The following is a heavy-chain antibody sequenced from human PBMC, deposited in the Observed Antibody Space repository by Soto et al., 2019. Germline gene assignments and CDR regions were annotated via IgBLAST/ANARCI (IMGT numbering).Heavy chain of an antibody. CDR2: IWYDGSHK. Sequence: QVQLVESGGGVVQPGRSLRLSCEASGFIFSNYGMHWVRQAPGKGLELVAGIWYDGSHKYYAESVKGRFTISRDNSKNTLYLQMDSLRAEDTAVYSCARDLGVVGAPNFDYWGQGTLVTVSS. CDR1: GFIFSNYG. D-gene: IGHD1-26*01. V-gene: IGHV3-33*01. J-gene: IGHJ4*02. CDR3: ARDLGVVGAPNFDY.